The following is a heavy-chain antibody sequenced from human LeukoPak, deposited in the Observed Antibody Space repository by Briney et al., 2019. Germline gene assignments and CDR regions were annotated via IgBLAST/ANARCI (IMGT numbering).Heavy chain of an antibody. CDR2: ISGSGGST. Sequence: GGSLRLSCAASGFTFSSYAMSWVCQAPGKGLEWVSAISGSGGSTYYADSVKGRFTISRDNSKNTLYLQMNGLRAEDTAVYYCAKVGRGQTDYWGQGTLVTVSS. J-gene: IGHJ4*02. V-gene: IGHV3-23*01. CDR3: AKVGRGQTDY. D-gene: IGHD5-12*01. CDR1: GFTFSSYA.